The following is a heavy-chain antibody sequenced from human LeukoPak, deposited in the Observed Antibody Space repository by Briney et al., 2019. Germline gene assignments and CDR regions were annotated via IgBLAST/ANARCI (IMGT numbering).Heavy chain of an antibody. CDR2: ISWDSGSV. CDR3: AKGNSYDSSGLPFDY. CDR1: GFTFDDYA. D-gene: IGHD3-22*01. V-gene: IGHV3-9*01. J-gene: IGHJ4*02. Sequence: GRSLRLSCAASGFTFDDYAMHWVRQAPGKGLEWVSGISWDSGSVDSADSVKGRFTISRDNARNSLYLQMNSLRAEDTALYYCAKGNSYDSSGLPFDYWGQGTLVAVSS.